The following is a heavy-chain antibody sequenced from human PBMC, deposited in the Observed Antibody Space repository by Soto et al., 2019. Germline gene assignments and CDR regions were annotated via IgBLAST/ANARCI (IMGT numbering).Heavy chain of an antibody. CDR2: FYYSGSP. Sequence: KTSETLSLTCTVSGGSINSYYWSWIRQPPGKGLEWIGFFYYSGSPNYNPSLKSRVTISVDTSKSQFSLRLSSVTAAETAVYYCARGWSAYDPTPDYWGQGTQVTVSS. D-gene: IGHD5-12*01. V-gene: IGHV4-59*01. CDR1: GGSINSYY. CDR3: ARGWSAYDPTPDY. J-gene: IGHJ4*02.